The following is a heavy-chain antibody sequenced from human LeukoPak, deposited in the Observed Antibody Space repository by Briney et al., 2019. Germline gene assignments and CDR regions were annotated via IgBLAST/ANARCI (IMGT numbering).Heavy chain of an antibody. Sequence: GGSLRLSCAASGFTFSSYAIHWVRQAPGKGLEWVAVISSDGREKYYADSVKGRFTISRDNSKNTLYLQMNSLRAEDTAVYYCARDRGEMAYFDYWGQGTLVTVSS. J-gene: IGHJ4*02. V-gene: IGHV3-30*03. CDR3: ARDRGEMAYFDY. CDR1: GFTFSSYA. CDR2: ISSDGREK. D-gene: IGHD5-24*01.